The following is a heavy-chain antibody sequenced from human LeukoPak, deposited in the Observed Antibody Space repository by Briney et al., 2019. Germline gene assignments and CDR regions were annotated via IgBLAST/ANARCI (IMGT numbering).Heavy chain of an antibody. CDR2: IYYTGST. J-gene: IGHJ5*02. Sequence: PSETLSLTCTVSAGSISSSYWSWIRQPPGKGLEWIGYIYYTGSTNYNPSLNPSLKSRVTISVDTSKNQFSLKLSSVTAADAAVYYCARAPAWFDTWGQGILVTVSS. CDR1: AGSISSSY. CDR3: ARAPAWFDT. V-gene: IGHV4-59*01.